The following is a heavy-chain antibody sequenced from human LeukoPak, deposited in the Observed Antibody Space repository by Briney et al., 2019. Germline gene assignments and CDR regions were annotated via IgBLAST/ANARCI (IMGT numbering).Heavy chain of an antibody. D-gene: IGHD2-21*02. J-gene: IGHJ4*02. CDR1: GFTFSSYA. CDR2: ISGSGGST. CDR3: AKGAARAYCNGACFY. Sequence: PGGSLRLSCAASGFTFSSYAMSWVRQAPGKGLEWVSAISGSGGSTYYADSVKGRFTISRDNSQNTLYLQMNSLRAEDTAVYYCAKGAARAYCNGACFYWGQGTLVTVSS. V-gene: IGHV3-23*01.